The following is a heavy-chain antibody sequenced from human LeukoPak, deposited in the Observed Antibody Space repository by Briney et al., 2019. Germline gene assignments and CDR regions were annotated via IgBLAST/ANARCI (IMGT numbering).Heavy chain of an antibody. J-gene: IGHJ6*03. D-gene: IGHD3-22*01. V-gene: IGHV4-38-2*02. CDR1: GYSISSGYY. Sequence: SETLSLTCTVSGYSISSGYYWGWIRQPPGKGLEWIGSIYHSGSTYYNPSLKSRVTISVDTSKNQFSLKLSSVTAADTAVYYCARSSEGRYYYDSSGFSYYYYYMDVWGKGTTVTISS. CDR3: ARSSEGRYYYDSSGFSYYYYYMDV. CDR2: IYHSGST.